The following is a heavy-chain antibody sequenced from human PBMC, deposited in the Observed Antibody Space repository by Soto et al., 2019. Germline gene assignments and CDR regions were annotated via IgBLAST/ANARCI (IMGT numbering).Heavy chain of an antibody. J-gene: IGHJ4*02. CDR2: IGRSSSPI. D-gene: IGHD6-13*01. Sequence: EVQLVESGGGLVQPGGSLRLTCATSGFTLSTYTMNWVRQAPGKGLEWIAFIGRSSSPIYYADSVKGRFTISRDNAMDSIHLQMDSLRDEDTALYYCARDLMGVTASGTFDSWGQGTQVTVS. CDR3: ARDLMGVTASGTFDS. CDR1: GFTLSTYT. V-gene: IGHV3-48*02.